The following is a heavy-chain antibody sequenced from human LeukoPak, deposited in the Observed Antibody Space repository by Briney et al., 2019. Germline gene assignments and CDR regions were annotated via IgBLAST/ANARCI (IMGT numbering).Heavy chain of an antibody. V-gene: IGHV4-61*01. CDR2: IYYSGST. CDR1: GGSFSSASYY. CDR3: ARAVAGTYDY. Sequence: SETLSLTCTVSGGSFSSASYYWSWIRQPPGKGLEWIGYIYYSGSTNYNPSLKSRVTISVDTSKNQFSLKLSSVTAADTAAYYCARAVAGTYDYWGQGTLVTVSS. J-gene: IGHJ4*02. D-gene: IGHD6-19*01.